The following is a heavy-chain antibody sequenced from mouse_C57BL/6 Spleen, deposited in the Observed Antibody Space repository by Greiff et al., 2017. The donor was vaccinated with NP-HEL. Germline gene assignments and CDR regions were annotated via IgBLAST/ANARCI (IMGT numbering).Heavy chain of an antibody. CDR1: GFTFSDFY. D-gene: IGHD2-10*01. Sequence: EVKLMESGGGLVQSGRSLRLSCATSGFTFSDFYMEWVRQAPGKGLEWIAASRNKANDYTTEYSASVKGRFIVSRDTSQSILYLQMNALRAEDTAIYYCARDDRAYSFAYWGQGTLVTVSA. J-gene: IGHJ3*01. V-gene: IGHV7-1*01. CDR3: ARDDRAYSFAY. CDR2: SRNKANDYTT.